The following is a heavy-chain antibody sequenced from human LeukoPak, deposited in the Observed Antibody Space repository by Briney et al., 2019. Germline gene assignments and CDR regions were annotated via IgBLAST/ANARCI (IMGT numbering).Heavy chain of an antibody. CDR2: IYYSGST. J-gene: IGHJ6*02. Sequence: SETLPLTCAVYGGSFSGYYWSWIRQHPGKGLEWIGYIYYSGSTYYNPSLKSRVTISVDTSKNQFSLKLSSVTAADTAVYYCARDNTLIYYYGMDVWGQGTTVTVSS. CDR1: GGSFSGYY. CDR3: ARDNTLIYYYGMDV. V-gene: IGHV4-31*11.